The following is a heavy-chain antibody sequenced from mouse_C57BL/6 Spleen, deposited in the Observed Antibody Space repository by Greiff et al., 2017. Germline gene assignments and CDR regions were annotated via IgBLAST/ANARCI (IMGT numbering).Heavy chain of an antibody. CDR2: INPSNGGT. CDR1: GYTFTSYW. V-gene: IGHV1-53*01. J-gene: IGHJ2*01. CDR3: ARGGIDYDWFDY. D-gene: IGHD2-4*01. Sequence: VQLQQPGPELVKPGASVKLSCKASGYTFTSYWMHWVKQRPGQGLEWIGNINPSNGGTNYNEKFKSKATLTVDKSSSTAYMQLSILTSEDSAVYFCARGGIDYDWFDYWGQGTTLTVSS.